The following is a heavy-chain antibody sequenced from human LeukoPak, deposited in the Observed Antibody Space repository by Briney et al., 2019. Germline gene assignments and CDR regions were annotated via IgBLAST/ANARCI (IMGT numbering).Heavy chain of an antibody. CDR3: ASIVVVTETPDY. CDR2: TRNKANSYTT. V-gene: IGHV3-72*01. CDR1: GFTFSDHY. J-gene: IGHJ4*02. Sequence: GGSLRLSWAASGFTFSDHYMDWVRQAPGKGLEWVGRTRNKANSYTTEYAASVKGRFTISRDDSKNSLYLQMNSLKTEDTAVYYCASIVVVTETPDYWGQGTLVTVSS. D-gene: IGHD2-21*02.